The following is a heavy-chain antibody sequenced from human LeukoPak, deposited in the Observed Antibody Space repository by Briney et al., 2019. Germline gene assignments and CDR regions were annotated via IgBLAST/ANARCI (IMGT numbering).Heavy chain of an antibody. CDR3: ARGKIAAAGTGIDY. J-gene: IGHJ4*02. Sequence: SETLSLTCTVSVGSISSHYWSCIRQPPGKGLEWIGYIYYSGSTNYNPSLKSRVTISVDMSKHQFSLKLSSVTDADTAVYYCARGKIAAAGTGIDYWGQGTLVTVSS. CDR2: IYYSGST. CDR1: VGSISSHY. D-gene: IGHD6-13*01. V-gene: IGHV4-59*11.